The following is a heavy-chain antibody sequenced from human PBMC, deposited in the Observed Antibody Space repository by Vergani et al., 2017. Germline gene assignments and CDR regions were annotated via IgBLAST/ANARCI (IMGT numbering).Heavy chain of an antibody. V-gene: IGHV1-69*08. CDR3: ARDRRWYGGDPEDYYYGMCV. CDR1: GATFRSNT. J-gene: IGHJ6*02. Sequence: QVQLVQSGAEVKKPGSSVKVSCKASGATFRSNTISWVRQVPGQGLEWMGRIIPVLGKTNYAQDFQGRLTITADTSTSTAYMELTRLRSQDTAVYYCARDRRWYGGDPEDYYYGMCVWGQGTTVTVSS. D-gene: IGHD2-21*02. CDR2: IIPVLGKT.